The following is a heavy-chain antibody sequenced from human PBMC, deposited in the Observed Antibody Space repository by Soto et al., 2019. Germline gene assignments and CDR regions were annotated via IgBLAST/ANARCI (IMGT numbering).Heavy chain of an antibody. V-gene: IGHV2-70*11. CDR3: ARTFPYCGWYYFDY. J-gene: IGHJ4*02. Sequence: SGPTLVNPTQTLTLTCTFSGFSLSTSGMCVSWIRRPPGKALEWLARIDWDDDKYYSTSLKTRLTISKDTSKNQVVLTMTNMDPVDTATYYCARTFPYCGWYYFDYWGKGTLVTVSS. D-gene: IGHD6-19*01. CDR1: GFSLSTSGMC. CDR2: IDWDDDK.